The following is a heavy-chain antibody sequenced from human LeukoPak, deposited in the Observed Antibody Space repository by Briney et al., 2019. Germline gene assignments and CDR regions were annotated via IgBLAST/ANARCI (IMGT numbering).Heavy chain of an antibody. J-gene: IGHJ3*02. D-gene: IGHD3-16*01. CDR2: IWYDGSNK. CDR3: APLMGAVPDAFDI. CDR1: GFTFSNHG. V-gene: IGHV3-30*02. Sequence: GGSLRLSCAASGFTFSNHGMHWVRQAPGKGPEWVALIWYDGSNKYYGDSVKGRFTISRDNSKNTLYLQMNSLRAEDTAVYYCAPLMGAVPDAFDIWGQGTMVTVSS.